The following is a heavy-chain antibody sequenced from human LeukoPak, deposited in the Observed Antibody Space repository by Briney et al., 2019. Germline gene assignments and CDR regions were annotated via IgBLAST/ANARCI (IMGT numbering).Heavy chain of an antibody. J-gene: IGHJ4*02. CDR3: ASCIAVAGTFDY. CDR1: GLTFSDYY. V-gene: IGHV3-11*04. CDR2: ISSSGSTI. Sequence: GSLRLSCAASGLTFSDYYMSWIRQAPGKGLEWVSYISSSGSTIYYADSVKGRFTISRDNAKNSLYLQMNSLRAEDTAVYYCASCIAVAGTFDYWGQGTLVTVSS. D-gene: IGHD6-19*01.